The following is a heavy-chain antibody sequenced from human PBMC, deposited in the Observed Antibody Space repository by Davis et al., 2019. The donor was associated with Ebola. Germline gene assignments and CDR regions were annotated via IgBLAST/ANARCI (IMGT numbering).Heavy chain of an antibody. Sequence: ASVKVSCKASGYTFTSYTISWVRQAPGQGLEWMGWISAYNGNTNYAQKVRGRATMTTDTSTSTAYMELRSLRSDDTAVYYCAKLGDDYYDSSHFDYWGQGTLLTVSS. V-gene: IGHV1-18*01. D-gene: IGHD3-22*01. CDR2: ISAYNGNT. J-gene: IGHJ4*02. CDR3: AKLGDDYYDSSHFDY. CDR1: GYTFTSYT.